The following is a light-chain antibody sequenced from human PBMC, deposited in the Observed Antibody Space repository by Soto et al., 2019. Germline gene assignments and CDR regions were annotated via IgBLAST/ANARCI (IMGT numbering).Light chain of an antibody. CDR1: SSNIGSNY. CDR3: AAWDDSLSGWV. CDR2: RNN. Sequence: QLVLTQPPSASETPGQRVTISCSGSSSNIGSNYVYWYQQLPGTAPKLLIYRNNQRPSGVPDRFSGSKSGTSASLAISGLRSEDEADYYCAAWDDSLSGWVFGGGTKLTVL. J-gene: IGLJ3*02. V-gene: IGLV1-47*02.